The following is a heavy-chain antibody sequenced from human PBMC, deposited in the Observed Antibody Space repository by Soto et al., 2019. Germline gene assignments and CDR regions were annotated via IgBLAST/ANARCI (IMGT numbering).Heavy chain of an antibody. CDR3: AKGLILEWLLYQDYYYGMDV. CDR2: ISYDGSNK. J-gene: IGHJ6*02. D-gene: IGHD3-3*01. Sequence: QVQLVESGGGVVQPGRSLRLSCAASGFTFSSYGMHWVRQAPGKGLEWVAVISYDGSNKYYADSVKGRFTISRDNSKNTLYLQMNSLRAEDTAVYYCAKGLILEWLLYQDYYYGMDVWGQGTTVTVSS. V-gene: IGHV3-30*18. CDR1: GFTFSSYG.